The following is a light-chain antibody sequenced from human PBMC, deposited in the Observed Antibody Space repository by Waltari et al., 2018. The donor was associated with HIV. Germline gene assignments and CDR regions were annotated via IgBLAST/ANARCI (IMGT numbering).Light chain of an antibody. V-gene: IGLV2-14*01. Sequence: QSALTQPASMSGSPGQSITISCTGPSSDVNDYNYVSWYQHHPDKAPKVIIYEVTRRPSGVSNRCSGSKSGNTASLTISGLLPEDDAEYFCVSYISSSTPEFGGGTKLTVL. CDR2: EVT. CDR1: SSDVNDYNY. CDR3: VSYISSSTPE. J-gene: IGLJ3*02.